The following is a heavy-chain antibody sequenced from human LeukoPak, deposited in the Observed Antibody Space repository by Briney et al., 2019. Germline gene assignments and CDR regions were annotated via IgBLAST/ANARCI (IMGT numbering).Heavy chain of an antibody. CDR3: ARVSPYYYDSSGYYFARWFDP. D-gene: IGHD3-22*01. CDR2: INPNSGGT. Sequence: ASVKVSCKASGYTLTGYYMQWVRQAPGQGLEWMGWINPNSGGTNYAQNFQGRVTMTTDTSTSTAYMELRSLRSDDTAVYYCARVSPYYYDSSGYYFARWFDPWGQGTLVTVSS. V-gene: IGHV1-2*02. CDR1: GYTLTGYY. J-gene: IGHJ5*02.